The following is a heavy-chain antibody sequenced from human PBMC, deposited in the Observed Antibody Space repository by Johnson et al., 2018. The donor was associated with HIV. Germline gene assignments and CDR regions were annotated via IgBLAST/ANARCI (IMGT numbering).Heavy chain of an antibody. CDR3: AKGGSGNRDAFDI. Sequence: VQLVESGGGLAQPGGSLRLSCAASGFTFSSYWMSWVRQAPGKGLEWVANIKQDGSEKYSVDSVKGRFSISRDNAKNSLYLQMNSLRAEDTAVYYCAKGGSGNRDAFDIWGQGTMVTVSS. CDR2: IKQDGSEK. D-gene: IGHD1-26*01. V-gene: IGHV3-7*05. J-gene: IGHJ3*02. CDR1: GFTFSSYW.